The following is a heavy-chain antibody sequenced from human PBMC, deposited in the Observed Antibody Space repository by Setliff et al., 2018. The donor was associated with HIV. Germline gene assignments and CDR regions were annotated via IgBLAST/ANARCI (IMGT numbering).Heavy chain of an antibody. CDR2: IKQDGSEK. J-gene: IGHJ4*02. CDR1: GFTFSSYW. Sequence: GGSLRLSCAASGFTFSSYWMSWVRRAPGKGLEWVANIKQDGSEKYYVDSVKGRFTISRDNSKNTLYLQMNSLRAEDTAVYYCARGQVGYSYFDFWGQGALVTVSS. CDR3: ARGQVGYSYFDF. D-gene: IGHD1-26*01. V-gene: IGHV3-7*03.